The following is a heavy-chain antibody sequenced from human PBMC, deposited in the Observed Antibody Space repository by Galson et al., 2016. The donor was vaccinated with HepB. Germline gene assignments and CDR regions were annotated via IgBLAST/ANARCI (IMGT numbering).Heavy chain of an antibody. J-gene: IGHJ4*02. CDR3: ARDVNYGIFDR. D-gene: IGHD3-10*01. CDR1: GSTFSSYW. V-gene: IGHV3-7*01. CDR2: IKQDGSEK. Sequence: SLRLSCAASGSTFSSYWMTWVRQAPGKGLEWVANIKQDGSEKYYVDSVKGRFIISRDNAKNALYLQLNSLRAEDTAVYYCARDVNYGIFDRWGQGTLVTVSS.